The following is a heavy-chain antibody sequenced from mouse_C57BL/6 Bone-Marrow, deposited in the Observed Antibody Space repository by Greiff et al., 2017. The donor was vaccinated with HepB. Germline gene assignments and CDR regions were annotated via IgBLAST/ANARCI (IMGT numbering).Heavy chain of an antibody. D-gene: IGHD1-1*01. CDR2: ISSGGSYT. Sequence: EVKLQESGGDLVKPGGSLKLSCAASGFTFSSYGMSWVRQTPDKRLEWVATISSGGSYTYYPDSVKGRFTISRDNAKNTLYLQMSSLKSEDTAMYYCARHIYYYGSSPLYYAMDYWGQGTSVTVSS. J-gene: IGHJ4*01. CDR1: GFTFSSYG. V-gene: IGHV5-6*01. CDR3: ARHIYYYGSSPLYYAMDY.